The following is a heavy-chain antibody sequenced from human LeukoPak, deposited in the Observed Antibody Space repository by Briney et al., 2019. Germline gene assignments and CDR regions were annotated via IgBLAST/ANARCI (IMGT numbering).Heavy chain of an antibody. CDR1: GDSITSFY. J-gene: IGHJ6*02. D-gene: IGHD3-22*01. CDR2: IYYSGST. Sequence: NPSETLSLTCTVSGDSITSFYWSWIRQPPGKGLEWIGHIYYSGSTNYNPSLKSRVTISVDTSKNQFSLKLSSVTAADTAVYYCARFLSSGYSPYFYYGMDVWGQGTTVTVSS. V-gene: IGHV4-59*01. CDR3: ARFLSSGYSPYFYYGMDV.